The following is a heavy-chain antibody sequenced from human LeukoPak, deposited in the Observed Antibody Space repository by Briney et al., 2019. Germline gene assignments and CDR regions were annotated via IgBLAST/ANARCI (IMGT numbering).Heavy chain of an antibody. CDR2: IYYREST. J-gene: IGHJ4*02. CDR1: GGSICSSSYY. Sequence: MASVTLSLTCTVSGGSICSSSYYWRWVRQPPGRGVGIFGGIYYRESTYYNPSLKCRVAISVDTSKNQFSLKLSSVTAADTAVYYCCVGFWSGYNHYFDYWGQGTLVTVSS. D-gene: IGHD3-3*01. CDR3: CVGFWSGYNHYFDY. V-gene: IGHV4-39*01.